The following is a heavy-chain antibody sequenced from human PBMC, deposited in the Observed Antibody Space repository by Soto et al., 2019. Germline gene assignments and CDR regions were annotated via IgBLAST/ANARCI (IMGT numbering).Heavy chain of an antibody. CDR2: ISLSGGST. V-gene: IGHV3-23*01. Sequence: EVQLLESGGGVVQPGGSLRLSCAASGFTFSSYAMSWVRQAPGKGLEWVSSISLSGGSTYYADSVKGRFTISRDNSKNTVDLQMNSLRAEDTAVYYCAASYHFDYWGQGTLVTVSS. CDR3: AASYHFDY. J-gene: IGHJ4*02. D-gene: IGHD1-26*01. CDR1: GFTFSSYA.